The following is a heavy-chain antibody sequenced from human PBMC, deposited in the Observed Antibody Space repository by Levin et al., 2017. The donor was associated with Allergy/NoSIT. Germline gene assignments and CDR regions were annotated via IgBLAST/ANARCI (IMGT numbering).Heavy chain of an antibody. Sequence: GESLKISCAASGFTFSTYGMHWVRQAPGKGLQWVAVIWYDGSNKYYADSVKGRFTISRDNSKNTLYLQMISLRAEDTAVYYCVRDAGREGDFDTWGQGTLVTVSS. CDR3: VRDAGREGDFDT. CDR1: GFTFSTYG. V-gene: IGHV3-33*01. D-gene: IGHD1-26*01. CDR2: IWYDGSNK. J-gene: IGHJ4*02.